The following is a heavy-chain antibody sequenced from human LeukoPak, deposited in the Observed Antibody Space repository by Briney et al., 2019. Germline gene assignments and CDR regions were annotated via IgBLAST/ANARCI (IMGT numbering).Heavy chain of an antibody. CDR1: GGSISSYY. V-gene: IGHV4-59*12. D-gene: IGHD2-2*01. J-gene: IGHJ6*02. CDR2: IYYSGST. CDR3: ARGLASCGMDV. Sequence: SETLSLTCTVSGGSISSYYWSWLRQPPGKGLEWIGYIYYSGSTNYNPSLKSRVTISVDTSKNQFSLKLSSVTAADTAVYYCARGLASCGMDVWGQGTTVTVSS.